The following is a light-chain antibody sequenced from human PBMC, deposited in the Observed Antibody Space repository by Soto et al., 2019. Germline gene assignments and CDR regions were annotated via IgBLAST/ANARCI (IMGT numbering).Light chain of an antibody. J-gene: IGLJ1*01. CDR1: SSDVGGYNF. CDR2: DVI. CDR3: SSYTISSTSV. Sequence: QSALTQPASASGSPGQSITISCTGTSSDVGGYNFVSWYQQHPGKAPKLMIYDVINRPSGVSNRFSGSKSGNTASLTISGLQAEDEADYYCSSYTISSTSVFGTGTKLTVL. V-gene: IGLV2-14*01.